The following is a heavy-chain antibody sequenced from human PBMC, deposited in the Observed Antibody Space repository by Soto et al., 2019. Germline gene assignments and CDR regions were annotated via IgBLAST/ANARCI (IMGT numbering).Heavy chain of an antibody. J-gene: IGHJ3*02. V-gene: IGHV4-4*07. Sequence: SETLSLTCTVSGGSISSYYWSWIRQPAGKGLEWSGRIYTSGSTNYNPSLKSRVTMSVDTSKNQFSLKLSSVTAADTAVYYCARHGVSYYYDSSGYYHDAFDIWGQGTMVTVSS. CDR1: GGSISSYY. D-gene: IGHD3-22*01. CDR3: ARHGVSYYYDSSGYYHDAFDI. CDR2: IYTSGST.